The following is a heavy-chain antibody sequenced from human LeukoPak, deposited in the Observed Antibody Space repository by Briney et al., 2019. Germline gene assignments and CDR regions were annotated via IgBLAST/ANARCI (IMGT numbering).Heavy chain of an antibody. J-gene: IGHJ5*02. CDR3: ARVAAGGNRFWFDP. CDR2: INPSGGST. CDR1: GYTFTSYY. Sequence: ASVKVSCKASGYTFTSYYMHWVRQAPGQGLEWMGIINPSGGSTSYAQKFQGRVTITADKSTNTAYMELSSLRSEDTAVFYCARVAAGGNRFWFDPWGQGTLVTVSS. V-gene: IGHV1-46*01. D-gene: IGHD6-13*01.